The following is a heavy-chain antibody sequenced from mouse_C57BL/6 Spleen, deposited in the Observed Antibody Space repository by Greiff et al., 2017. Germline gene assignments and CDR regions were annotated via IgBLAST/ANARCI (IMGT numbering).Heavy chain of an antibody. Sequence: QVQLQQPGAELVKPGASVKLSCKASGYTFTSYWMHWVKQRPGQGLEWFGMFLPNSGRTNYNEKFKSKATLTVDKSSSTAYMQLSSLTSEDSAVYYWARRVTGTYYAMDYWGQGTSVTVSS. CDR1: GYTFTSYW. D-gene: IGHD4-1*01. CDR3: ARRVTGTYYAMDY. V-gene: IGHV1-64*01. CDR2: FLPNSGRT. J-gene: IGHJ4*01.